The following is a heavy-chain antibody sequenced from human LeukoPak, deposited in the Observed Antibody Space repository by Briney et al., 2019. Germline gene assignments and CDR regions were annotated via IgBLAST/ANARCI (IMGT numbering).Heavy chain of an antibody. V-gene: IGHV4-4*02. CDR2: IYHSGST. Sequence: GSLRLPCAASGFTVANDRMSWVRQPPGKGLEWIGEIYHSGSTNYNPSLKSRVTISVDKSKNQFSLKLSSVTAADTAVYYCAREGPRYCSSTSCCAGLDYWGQGTLVTVSS. CDR1: GFTVANDR. CDR3: AREGPRYCSSTSCCAGLDY. D-gene: IGHD2-2*01. J-gene: IGHJ4*02.